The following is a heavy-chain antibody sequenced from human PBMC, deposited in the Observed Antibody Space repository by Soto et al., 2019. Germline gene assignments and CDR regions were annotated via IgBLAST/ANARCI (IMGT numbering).Heavy chain of an antibody. D-gene: IGHD6-6*01. CDR3: ARHGSSSADY. CDR2: SYYSGST. Sequence: QVQLQESGPGLVKPSETLSLTCTVSGGSISSYYWSWIRQPPGKGLEWIGYSYYSGSTNYNPSLKSRVTISVDTSKNQFSLKLSSVTAADTAVYYCARHGSSSADYWGQGTLVTVSS. V-gene: IGHV4-59*01. CDR1: GGSISSYY. J-gene: IGHJ4*02.